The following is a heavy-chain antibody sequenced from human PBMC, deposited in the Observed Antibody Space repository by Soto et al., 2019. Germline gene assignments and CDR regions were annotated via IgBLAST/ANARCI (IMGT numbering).Heavy chain of an antibody. Sequence: EVQVLESGGGLVQPGGSLSLSCEGSGFTVSSHAMTWIRQAPGKGPEGVSTVTADGGTYYADSVKGRFAMSRDTSENTLYLQMNSLGAEDTAAYYCAPHVSCSGGSCQYDAFAIRGQGTMVTVSS. D-gene: IGHD2-15*01. CDR2: VTADGGT. V-gene: IGHV3-23*01. CDR1: GFTVSSHA. J-gene: IGHJ3*02. CDR3: APHVSCSGGSCQYDAFAI.